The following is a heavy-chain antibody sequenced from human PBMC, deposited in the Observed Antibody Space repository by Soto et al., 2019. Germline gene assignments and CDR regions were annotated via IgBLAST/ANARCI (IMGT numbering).Heavy chain of an antibody. CDR1: GFTFSDNY. V-gene: IGHV3-11*01. D-gene: IGHD4-17*01. Sequence: QVQLVESGGGLVKPGGSLRLSCEASGFTFSDNYMNWIRQAPGKGLEWVSYISKSGTTTYYADSVKGRFTISRDNAKNSLHLQMNNLRADDTAVYYCARDQDENTGPGFDYWGQGTLDTVSS. J-gene: IGHJ4*02. CDR2: ISKSGTTT. CDR3: ARDQDENTGPGFDY.